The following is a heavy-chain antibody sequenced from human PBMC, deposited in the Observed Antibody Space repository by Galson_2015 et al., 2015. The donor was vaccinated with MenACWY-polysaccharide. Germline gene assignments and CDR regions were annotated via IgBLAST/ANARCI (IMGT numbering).Heavy chain of an antibody. J-gene: IGHJ5*01. D-gene: IGHD1-26*01. CDR3: AREPTYSGSFGRFDS. V-gene: IGHV4-61*01. Sequence: SETLSLTCTVSGGSVSSTTDYWSWLRQPPGKGLEWIGFMSSNGGANRNPSLKSRVTISIDASKNQFSLRPNSVTAADTAMYYCAREPTYSGSFGRFDSWGQGTLVTVSP. CDR1: GGSVSSTTDY. CDR2: MSSNGGA.